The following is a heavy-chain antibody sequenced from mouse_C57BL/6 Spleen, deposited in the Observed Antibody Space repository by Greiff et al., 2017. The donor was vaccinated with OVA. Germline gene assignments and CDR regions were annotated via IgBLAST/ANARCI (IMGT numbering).Heavy chain of an antibody. CDR2: INYDGSST. CDR3: ARDRIYYYGSSYYWYFDV. Sequence: EVMLVESEGGLVQPGSSMKLSCTASGFTFSDYYMAWVRQVPEKGLEWVANINYDGSSTYYLDSLKSRFIISRDNAKNILYLQMSSLKSEDTATYYCARDRIYYYGSSYYWYFDVWGTGTTVTVSS. CDR1: GFTFSDYY. V-gene: IGHV5-16*01. D-gene: IGHD1-1*01. J-gene: IGHJ1*03.